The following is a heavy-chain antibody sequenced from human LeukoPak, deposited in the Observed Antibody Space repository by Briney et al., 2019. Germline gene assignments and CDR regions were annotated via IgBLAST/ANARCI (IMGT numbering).Heavy chain of an antibody. CDR1: GYTFTGYY. V-gene: IGHV1-2*02. J-gene: IGHJ4*02. D-gene: IGHD4-11*01. Sequence: ASVKVSCEASGYTFTGYYMHWVRQAPGQGLEWMGWINPNSGGTNYAQKFQGRVTMTRDTSISTAYMELSRLRSDDTAVYYCARGEHDYSSPDYWGQGTLVTVSS. CDR2: INPNSGGT. CDR3: ARGEHDYSSPDY.